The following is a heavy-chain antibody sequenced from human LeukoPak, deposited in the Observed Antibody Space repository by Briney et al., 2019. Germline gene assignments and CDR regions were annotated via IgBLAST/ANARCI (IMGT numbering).Heavy chain of an antibody. Sequence: SETLSLTCAVYGGSFSGYYWSWIRQPPGKGLEWIGEISHSGSTNYNPSLKSRVTISVDTSKNQFSLKLSSVTAADTAVYYCRWYYYYYGMDVWGQGTTVTVSS. J-gene: IGHJ6*02. CDR1: GGSFSGYY. V-gene: IGHV4-34*01. CDR2: ISHSGST. CDR3: RWYYYYYGMDV. D-gene: IGHD4-23*01.